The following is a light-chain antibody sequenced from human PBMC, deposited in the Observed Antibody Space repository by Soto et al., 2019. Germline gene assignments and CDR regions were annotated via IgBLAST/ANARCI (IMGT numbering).Light chain of an antibody. Sequence: EIVMTQSPATLSVSPGERATLSCRASQSVSSNLAWYQQKPGQAPRLVIYSASIRATGIPARFSGSGSGTEFTLTISSLQSEDFAVYYCQQHNNWPPFTFGPGTKVEIK. CDR3: QQHNNWPPFT. CDR1: QSVSSN. CDR2: SAS. J-gene: IGKJ3*01. V-gene: IGKV3D-15*01.